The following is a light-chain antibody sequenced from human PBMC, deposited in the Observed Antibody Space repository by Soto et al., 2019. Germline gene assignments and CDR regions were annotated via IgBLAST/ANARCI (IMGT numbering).Light chain of an antibody. V-gene: IGKV3-15*01. CDR2: GVS. Sequence: EIMLTQSPATLSLSPGERATLSCRASQSVSSYLAWYQQKPGQAPRLLISGVSTGATGIPARFSGSGSGTEFTLTISSLQSEDCAIYYCQQYHTWPITFGGGTKVDIK. J-gene: IGKJ4*01. CDR3: QQYHTWPIT. CDR1: QSVSSY.